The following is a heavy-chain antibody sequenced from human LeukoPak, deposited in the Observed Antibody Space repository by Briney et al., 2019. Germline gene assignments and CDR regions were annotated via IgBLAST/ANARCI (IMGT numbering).Heavy chain of an antibody. D-gene: IGHD1-14*01. CDR2: IYSGGST. CDR3: ARDQPLGD. Sequence: PGGSLRLSCVASGFTLNSYAMNWVRQAPGKGLEWVSVIYSGGSTYYADSVKGRFTISRDNSKNTLYLQMNSLRAEDTAVYYCARDQPLGDWGQGTLVTVSS. J-gene: IGHJ4*02. V-gene: IGHV3-53*01. CDR1: GFTLNSYA.